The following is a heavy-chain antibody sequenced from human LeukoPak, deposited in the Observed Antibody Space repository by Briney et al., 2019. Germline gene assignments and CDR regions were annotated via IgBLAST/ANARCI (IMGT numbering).Heavy chain of an antibody. CDR2: IYYSGST. J-gene: IGHJ4*02. Sequence: SETLSLTCTVSGGSISSYYWSWIRQPPGKGLEWIGYIYYSGSTNYNPSLKSRVTISVDTSKNQFSLKLSSVTAADTAVYYCARSSAYYDYVWGSYRPRYHFDYWGQGTLVTVSS. D-gene: IGHD3-16*01. CDR1: GGSISSYY. CDR3: ARSSAYYDYVWGSYRPRYHFDY. V-gene: IGHV4-59*01.